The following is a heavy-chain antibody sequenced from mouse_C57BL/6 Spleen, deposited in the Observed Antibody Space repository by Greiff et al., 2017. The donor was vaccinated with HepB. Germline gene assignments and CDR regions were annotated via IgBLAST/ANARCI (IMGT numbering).Heavy chain of an antibody. V-gene: IGHV5-9*01. J-gene: IGHJ2*01. CDR3: TKRAPYCFDY. Sequence: EVHLVESGGGLVKPGGSLKLSCAASGFTFSSYSMSWVRQTPEKRLEWVATISGGGGSTYYPDSVKGRFTISRDNAKNTLYLQMNSLRSEDTALYYCTKRAPYCFDYWGQGTTLTVSS. CDR1: GFTFSSYS. CDR2: ISGGGGST.